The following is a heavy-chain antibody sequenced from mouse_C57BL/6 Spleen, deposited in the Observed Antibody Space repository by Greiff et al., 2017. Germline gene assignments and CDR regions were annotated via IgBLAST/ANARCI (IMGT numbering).Heavy chain of an antibody. V-gene: IGHV1-55*01. CDR1: GYTFTSYW. CDR3: ARPPTGTDWYFDV. Sequence: QVQLQQPGAELVKPGASVKMSCKASGYTFTSYWITWVKQRPGQGLEWIGDIYPGSGSANYNEKFKSKATLTVDTSSSTAYMQLSSLTSEDSAVYCCARPPTGTDWYFDVWGTGTTVTVSS. CDR2: IYPGSGSA. D-gene: IGHD4-1*02. J-gene: IGHJ1*03.